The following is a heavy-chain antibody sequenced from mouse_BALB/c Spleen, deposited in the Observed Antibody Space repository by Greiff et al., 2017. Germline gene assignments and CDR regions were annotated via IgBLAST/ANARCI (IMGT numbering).Heavy chain of an antibody. CDR1: GFTFTDYY. V-gene: IGHV7-3*02. Sequence: EVKLMESGGGLVQPGGSLRLSCATSGFTFTDYYMSWVRQPPGKALEWLGFIRNKANGYTTEYSASVKGRFTISRDNSQSILYLQMNTLRAEDSATYYCARVPYYGSSWFDYWGQGTTLTVSS. J-gene: IGHJ2*01. D-gene: IGHD1-1*01. CDR3: ARVPYYGSSWFDY. CDR2: IRNKANGYTT.